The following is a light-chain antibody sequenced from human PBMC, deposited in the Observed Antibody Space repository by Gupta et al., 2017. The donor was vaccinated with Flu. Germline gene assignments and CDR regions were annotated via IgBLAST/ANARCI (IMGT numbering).Light chain of an antibody. J-gene: IGLJ1*01. CDR2: EVN. CDR3: SSYTRYNTYV. V-gene: IGLV2-14*01. Sequence: QSALTQPASVSGSPGQSITIPCTGTSSDVGGYNYVSWYQQHPGKAPKLMIFEVNNRPSGVSDRFSGSKYGNTASLTISGLQADDDADYYCSSYTRYNTYVFGTGTKVTVL. CDR1: SSDVGGYNY.